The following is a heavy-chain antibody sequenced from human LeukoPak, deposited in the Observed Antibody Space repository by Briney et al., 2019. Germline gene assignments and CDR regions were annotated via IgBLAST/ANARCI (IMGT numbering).Heavy chain of an antibody. CDR3: AKGPYHSTMVRGSLNY. CDR1: GFTVSNNY. D-gene: IGHD3-10*01. Sequence: GGSLRLSCVVSGFTVSNNYMSWVRQAPGKGLEWVSVIYSGGGTHYADSVKGRFTISRDSSENTVYLQMNSLRAEDTAVYYCAKGPYHSTMVRGSLNYWGQGTLVTVSS. V-gene: IGHV3-66*01. CDR2: IYSGGGT. J-gene: IGHJ4*02.